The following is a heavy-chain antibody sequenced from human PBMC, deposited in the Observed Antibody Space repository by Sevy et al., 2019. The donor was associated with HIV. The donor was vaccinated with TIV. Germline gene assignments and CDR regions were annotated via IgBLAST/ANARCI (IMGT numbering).Heavy chain of an antibody. CDR3: ARKGDYYDSSGLRALLFDY. Sequence: GGSLRLSCAASGFTFSSYAMHWVRQAPGKGLEWVAVISYDGSNKYYADSVKGRFTISRDNSKNTLYLQMNSLRAEDTAVDYCARKGDYYDSSGLRALLFDYWGQGTLVTVSS. CDR2: ISYDGSNK. J-gene: IGHJ4*02. V-gene: IGHV3-30-3*01. CDR1: GFTFSSYA. D-gene: IGHD3-22*01.